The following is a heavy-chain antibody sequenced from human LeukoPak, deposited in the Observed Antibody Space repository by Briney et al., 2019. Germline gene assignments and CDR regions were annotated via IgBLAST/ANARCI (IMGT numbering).Heavy chain of an antibody. CDR3: AKGDDSNSGFDY. V-gene: IGHV3-74*01. CDR2: IHSDGSIT. Sequence: LSGGSLRLSCAASGFTFSSYWMHWVRQTPGKGLVWVSRIHSDGSITGYADSVKGRFTISRDNAKNTLYLQMNSLRDEDMALYYCAKGDDSNSGFDYWGQGTLVTVSS. J-gene: IGHJ4*02. D-gene: IGHD6-6*01. CDR1: GFTFSSYW.